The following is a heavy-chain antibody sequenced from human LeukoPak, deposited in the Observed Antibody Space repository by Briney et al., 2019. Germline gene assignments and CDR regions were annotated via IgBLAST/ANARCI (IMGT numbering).Heavy chain of an antibody. Sequence: ASVKVSCKASGGTFSSYAISWVRQAPGQGLEWMGGIIPIFGTANYAQKFQGRVTITADESTSTAYMELSSLRSEDTAVYYCARSGGRSVVVSYYYMDVWGKGTTVTVSS. J-gene: IGHJ6*03. CDR2: IIPIFGTA. CDR3: ARSGGRSVVVSYYYMDV. V-gene: IGHV1-69*13. D-gene: IGHD2-2*01. CDR1: GGTFSSYA.